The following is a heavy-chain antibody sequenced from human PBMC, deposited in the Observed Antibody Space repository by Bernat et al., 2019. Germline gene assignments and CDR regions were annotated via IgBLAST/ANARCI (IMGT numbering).Heavy chain of an antibody. CDR1: GFTFSSYS. V-gene: IGHV3-48*02. D-gene: IGHD4-17*01. J-gene: IGHJ3*02. CDR3: ARPSFTVTRYSYAFDI. CDR2: ISSSSSTI. Sequence: EVQLVESGGGLVQPGGSLRLSCAASGFTFSSYSMNWVRQAPGKGLEWVSYISSSSSTIYYADSVKGRFTISRDNAKNSLYLQMNSLRDEDTAVYYCARPSFTVTRYSYAFDIWGQWTMVTVSS.